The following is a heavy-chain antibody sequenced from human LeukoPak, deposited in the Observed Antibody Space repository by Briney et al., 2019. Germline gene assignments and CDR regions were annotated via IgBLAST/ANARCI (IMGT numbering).Heavy chain of an antibody. CDR2: INENGDIA. CDR3: AKAGWEPNFDY. CDR1: GFTFDDYA. V-gene: IGHV3-43*02. D-gene: IGHD1-26*01. Sequence: GGSLRLSCAAPGFTFDDYAMHWVRQGPGKSLEWVSLINENGDIAYYGDSVRGRFTVSRDNAKNSLYLQMNSLTTEDTALYYCAKAGWEPNFDYWGQGTLVTVSS. J-gene: IGHJ4*02.